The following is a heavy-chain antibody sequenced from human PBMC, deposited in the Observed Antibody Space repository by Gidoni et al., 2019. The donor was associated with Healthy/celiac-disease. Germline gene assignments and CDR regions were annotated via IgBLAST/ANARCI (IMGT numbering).Heavy chain of an antibody. V-gene: IGHV3-11*01. CDR1: GFTFIDYY. CDR3: ARGVMIAARNFDY. Sequence: VQLGEYGGGLVKPGGCRRHACAASGFTFIDYYMSWIRHAPGKGLEWVSYISSSGSTIYYADSVTGRVTISRDNAKNSLYLQMHSLRADDTAVYYCARGVMIAARNFDYWGQGTLVTVSS. CDR2: ISSSGSTI. D-gene: IGHD6-6*01. J-gene: IGHJ4*02.